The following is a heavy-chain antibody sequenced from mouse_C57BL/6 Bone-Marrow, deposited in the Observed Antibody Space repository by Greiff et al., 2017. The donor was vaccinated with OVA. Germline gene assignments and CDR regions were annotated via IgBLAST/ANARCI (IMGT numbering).Heavy chain of an antibody. Sequence: QVQLKQSGPELVKPGASVKISCKASGYAFSSSWMNWVKQRPGKGLEWIGRIYPGDGDTNYNGKFKGKATLTADKSSSTAYMQLSSLTSEDSAVYFCARELSGCFDYWGQGTTLTVSS. CDR3: ARELSGCFDY. CDR1: GYAFSSSW. J-gene: IGHJ2*01. D-gene: IGHD1-3*01. CDR2: IYPGDGDT. V-gene: IGHV1-82*01.